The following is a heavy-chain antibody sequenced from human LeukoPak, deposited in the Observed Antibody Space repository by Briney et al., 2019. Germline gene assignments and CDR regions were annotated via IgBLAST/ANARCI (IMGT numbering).Heavy chain of an antibody. J-gene: IGHJ3*02. CDR3: ARGMTKRPVIDPLDI. CDR1: GYTFTGYD. CDR2: INPKSGNT. Sequence: GASVKVSCKASGYTFTGYDINWVRQATGQGLEWMGWINPKSGNTGYAQKFQGRVTMTRDNSINTAYMELSSLRSEDTAVYYCARGMTKRPVIDPLDIWGQGTMVTVSS. V-gene: IGHV1-8*01. D-gene: IGHD2-2*01.